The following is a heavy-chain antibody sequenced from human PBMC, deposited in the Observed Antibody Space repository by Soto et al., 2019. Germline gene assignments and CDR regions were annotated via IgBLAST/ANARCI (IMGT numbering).Heavy chain of an antibody. Sequence: ASVKVSCKASGGTFSSYTISWVRQAPGQGLEWMGRIIPILGIANYAQKFQGRVTITADKSTSTAYMELSSLRSEDTAVYYCARDLGGYSYGYVGSMVNYYMDVWGKGTTVTVSS. CDR1: GGTFSSYT. J-gene: IGHJ6*03. V-gene: IGHV1-69*04. CDR3: ARDLGGYSYGYVGSMVNYYMDV. D-gene: IGHD5-18*01. CDR2: IIPILGIA.